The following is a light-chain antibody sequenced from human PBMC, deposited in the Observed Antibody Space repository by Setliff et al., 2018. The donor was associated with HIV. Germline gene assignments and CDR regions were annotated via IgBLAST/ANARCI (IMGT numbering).Light chain of an antibody. CDR1: SSDVGGYNY. Sequence: ALAQPASVSGSPGQSITISCTGTSSDVGGYNYVSWYQQHPGKAPKLMISDVSKRPSGVSSRFSGSKSGNTASLTISGLQTEDEADYYCSSYTSSSTYVFETGTKVTVL. CDR2: DVS. V-gene: IGLV2-14*01. CDR3: SSYTSSSTYV. J-gene: IGLJ1*01.